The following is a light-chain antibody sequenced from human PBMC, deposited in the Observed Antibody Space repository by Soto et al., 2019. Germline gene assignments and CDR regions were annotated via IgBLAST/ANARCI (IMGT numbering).Light chain of an antibody. J-gene: IGKJ1*01. CDR2: GAS. CDR3: QQYGSSLWT. V-gene: IGKV3-20*01. CDR1: QSVNSSY. Sequence: EIVLTQSPGTLSLSPGERATLSCRASQSVNSSYLAWHQQKPGQAPRLLIYGASSRATGIPDRFSGSGSGTDFTLTIGRLEHEDFAVYSCQQYGSSLWTLGQGTKVDIK.